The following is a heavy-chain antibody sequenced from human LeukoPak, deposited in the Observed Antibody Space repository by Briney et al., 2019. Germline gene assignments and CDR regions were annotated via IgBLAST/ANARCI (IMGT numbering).Heavy chain of an antibody. V-gene: IGHV1-18*01. CDR1: GYTFSSYG. D-gene: IGHD4-17*01. Sequence: GASVKVSCKASGYTFSSYGISWVRQAPGQGLEWMGWINVYNGNTNYAQKVQDRVTMTTDTSTSTAFMELRSLGSDDTAVYYCARRSMTTALSHFDYWGQGTLVTVSS. CDR2: INVYNGNT. J-gene: IGHJ4*02. CDR3: ARRSMTTALSHFDY.